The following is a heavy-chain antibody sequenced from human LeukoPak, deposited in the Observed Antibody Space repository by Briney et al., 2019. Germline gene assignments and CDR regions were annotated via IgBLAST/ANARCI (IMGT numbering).Heavy chain of an antibody. V-gene: IGHV1-2*06. J-gene: IGHJ4*02. CDR2: INPNSGGT. Sequence: ASVKVSCKASGYTFTGYYMHWVRQAPGQGLEWMGRINPNSGGTNYAQKFQGRVTMTRDTSISTAYMELSRLRSDDTAVYYCARVMSGSYLYYFDYWGQGTLVTVSS. CDR3: ARVMSGSYLYYFDY. CDR1: GYTFTGYY. D-gene: IGHD1-26*01.